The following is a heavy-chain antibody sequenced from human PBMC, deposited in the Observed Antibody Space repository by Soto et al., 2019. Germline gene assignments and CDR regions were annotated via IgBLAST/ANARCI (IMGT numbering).Heavy chain of an antibody. V-gene: IGHV1-18*01. D-gene: IGHD2-15*01. CDR3: ARVTVNCSGGSCPYSSGWYLDY. CDR1: GYTFTSYG. Sequence: ASVKVSCKASGYTFTSYGISWVRQAPGQGLEWMGWISAYNGNTKYAQKLQGRVTMNTDTSTSTVYMALRSLRSDDTAVYYCARVTVNCSGGSCPYSSGWYLDYWGQGTPVTVSS. CDR2: ISAYNGNT. J-gene: IGHJ4*02.